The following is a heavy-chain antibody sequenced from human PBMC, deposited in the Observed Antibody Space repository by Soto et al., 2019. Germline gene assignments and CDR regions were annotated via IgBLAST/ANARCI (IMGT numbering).Heavy chain of an antibody. CDR3: ARGLGGVTVPADLDY. D-gene: IGHD3-3*01. J-gene: IGHJ4*02. V-gene: IGHV3-21*06. Sequence: GGSLRLSCVASGFTFSEYTMSLVRQAPGKGLDWVSTISTSSSNIFYAASVKGRFTVSRDNAKNTLYLQMDNLRAEDTAVYFCARGLGGVTVPADLDYWCQGNLVTVSP. CDR1: GFTFSEYT. CDR2: ISTSSSNI.